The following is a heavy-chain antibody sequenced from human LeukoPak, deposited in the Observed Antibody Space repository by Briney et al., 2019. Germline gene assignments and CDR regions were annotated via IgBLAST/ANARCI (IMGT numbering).Heavy chain of an antibody. D-gene: IGHD3-10*01. CDR2: ISAYNGNT. V-gene: IGHV1-18*01. J-gene: IGHJ6*03. CDR3: ARAMVRGVILIKQYYYYMDV. CDR1: GGTFSSYA. Sequence: ASVKVSCKASGGTFSSYAISWVRQAPGQGLEWMGWISAYNGNTNYAQKLQGRVTMTTDTSTSTAYMELRSLRSDDTAVYYCARAMVRGVILIKQYYYYMDVWGKGTTVTVSS.